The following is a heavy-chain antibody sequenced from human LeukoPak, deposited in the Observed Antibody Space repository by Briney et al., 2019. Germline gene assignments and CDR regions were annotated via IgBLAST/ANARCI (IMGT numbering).Heavy chain of an antibody. CDR2: INNNAVRT. Sequence: GGSLRLSCAASGFTFSDYGMTWVRQAPGKGLEWVSAINNNAVRTYYADAVKGRFTISRDNSKNTLDLQMNSLRPEDTAVYYCARDPGYYASGNYLFGYYYMDVWGRGTTVTVSS. CDR3: ARDPGYYASGNYLFGYYYMDV. D-gene: IGHD3-10*01. CDR1: GFTFSDYG. V-gene: IGHV3-23*01. J-gene: IGHJ6*03.